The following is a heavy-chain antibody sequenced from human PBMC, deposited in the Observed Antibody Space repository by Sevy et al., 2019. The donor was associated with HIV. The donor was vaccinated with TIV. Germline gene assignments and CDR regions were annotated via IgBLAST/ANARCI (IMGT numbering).Heavy chain of an antibody. D-gene: IGHD4-17*01. CDR2: IFHTGNV. V-gene: IGHV4-30-2*01. Sequence: SETLSPTCAVSGGSISSGAYSWNWIRQAPGKGLEWIGYIFHTGNVYYNPSLKSRVTISVDRSKSQFSLRLSSVTAADTAVFYCARDGGTLTTPGSFDIWGQGIMVTVSS. J-gene: IGHJ3*02. CDR1: GGSISSGAYS. CDR3: ARDGGTLTTPGSFDI.